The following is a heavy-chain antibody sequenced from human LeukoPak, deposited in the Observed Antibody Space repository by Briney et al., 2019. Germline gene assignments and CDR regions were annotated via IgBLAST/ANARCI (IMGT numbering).Heavy chain of an antibody. V-gene: IGHV1-2*02. CDR3: ARYGSSSASVFYGMDV. CDR2: INPNSGGT. Sequence: ASVKVSCKASGYTFTGYYMHWVRQAPGQGLEWMGWINPNSGGTNYAQKFQGRVTMTRDTSISTAYMELSRLRSEDTAVYYCARYGSSSASVFYGMDVWGQGTTVTDSS. J-gene: IGHJ6*02. CDR1: GYTFTGYY. D-gene: IGHD6-13*01.